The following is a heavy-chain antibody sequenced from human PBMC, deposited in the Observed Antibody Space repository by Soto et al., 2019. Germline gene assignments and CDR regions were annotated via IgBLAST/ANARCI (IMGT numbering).Heavy chain of an antibody. CDR3: ARDAGNWFDP. CDR2: IYYSGST. V-gene: IGHV4-59*01. Sequence: LSLTCTVSGGSSRSYYWSWIRQPPGKGLEWIGYIYYSGSTNYNPSLKSRVTISVDTSKNQFSLKLSSVTAADTAVYYCARDAGNWFDPWGQGTLVTVSS. J-gene: IGHJ5*02. CDR1: GGSSRSYY.